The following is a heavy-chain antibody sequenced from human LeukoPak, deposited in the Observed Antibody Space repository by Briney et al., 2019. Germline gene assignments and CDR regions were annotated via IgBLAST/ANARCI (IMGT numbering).Heavy chain of an antibody. CDR1: GYTFTSYD. Sequence: GASVKVSCKASGYTFTSYDINWVRQATGQGLEWMGWMNPNSGNTGYAQKFQGRVTMTRNTSISTAYMELSSLRSEDTAVYYCARAIINYDFWSGYYTGYYYYYMDVWGKGTTVTVSS. CDR2: MNPNSGNT. D-gene: IGHD3-3*01. V-gene: IGHV1-8*01. J-gene: IGHJ6*03. CDR3: ARAIINYDFWSGYYTGYYYYYMDV.